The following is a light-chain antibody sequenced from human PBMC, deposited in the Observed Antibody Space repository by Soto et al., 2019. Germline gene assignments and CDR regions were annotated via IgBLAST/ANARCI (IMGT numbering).Light chain of an antibody. CDR3: QQYGSWPPTWS. CDR2: GAS. V-gene: IGKV3-15*01. J-gene: IGKJ1*01. Sequence: EVVMTQSPATLSVSPGERATFSCRASQSISTNLAWYQQKPGQAPRLLMYGASTRATGVPARFSGSGSGTEFTLTISSLQSEDFAVYSCQQYGSWPPTWSFGQGTKVEVK. CDR1: QSISTN.